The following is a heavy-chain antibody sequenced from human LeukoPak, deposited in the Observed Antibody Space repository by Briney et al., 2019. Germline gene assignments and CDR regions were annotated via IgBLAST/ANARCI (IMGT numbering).Heavy chain of an antibody. D-gene: IGHD6-6*01. Sequence: GRSLRLSRAASGFTFSSYSMCWVRQAPGKGLEWVTVISYDGSNKYYTDSVKGRFTISRDNSKNTLYLQMNSLRAEDTAVYYCAKIGSSLHWFDPWGQGTLVTVSS. J-gene: IGHJ5*02. V-gene: IGHV3-30-3*02. CDR2: ISYDGSNK. CDR1: GFTFSSYS. CDR3: AKIGSSLHWFDP.